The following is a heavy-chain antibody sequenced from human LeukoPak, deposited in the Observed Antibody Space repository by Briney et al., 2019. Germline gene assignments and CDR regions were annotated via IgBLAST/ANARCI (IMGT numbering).Heavy chain of an antibody. CDR3: ARVVVVPAARGRPDAFDI. J-gene: IGHJ3*02. CDR1: GGSFSGYY. CDR2: INRSGST. D-gene: IGHD2-2*01. Sequence: SETLSLTCAVYGGSFSGYYWSWIRQPPGKGLEWIGEINRSGSTNYNPSLKSRVTISVDTSKNQFSLKLSSVTAADTAVYYCARVVVVPAARGRPDAFDIWGQGTMVTVSS. V-gene: IGHV4-34*01.